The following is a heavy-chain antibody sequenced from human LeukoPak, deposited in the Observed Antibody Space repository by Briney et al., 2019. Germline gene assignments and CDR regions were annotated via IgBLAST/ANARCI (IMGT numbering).Heavy chain of an antibody. CDR3: GRDPGYFYGFDI. Sequence: SQTLSLTCAISGDSVSSNSAAWNWIRQSPSRGLEWLGRTYYRSKWLNEYAVSVKSRISIKPDTSKNQSSLQLTSVTPEDTAVYYCGRDPGYFYGFDIWGQGTLVTASS. V-gene: IGHV6-1*01. D-gene: IGHD6-13*01. CDR2: TYYRSKWLN. CDR1: GDSVSSNSAA. J-gene: IGHJ3*02.